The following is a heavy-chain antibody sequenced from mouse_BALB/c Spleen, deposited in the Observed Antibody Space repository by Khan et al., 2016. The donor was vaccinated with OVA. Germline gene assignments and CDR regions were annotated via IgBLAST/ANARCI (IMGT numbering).Heavy chain of an antibody. D-gene: IGHD2-12*01. J-gene: IGHJ3*01. CDR3: VECFDSDSFAY. CDR1: GFTFSDYY. Sequence: EVELVESGGGLVKPGGSLKLSCAASGFTFSDYYMYWVRQTPEKRLEWVASISDGGIYTYYPDSVKGRFTISRDDATNNLYLHMSSLTSEDTAMFCCVECFDSDSFAYWGQGTLVTVSA. CDR2: ISDGGIYT. V-gene: IGHV5-4*02.